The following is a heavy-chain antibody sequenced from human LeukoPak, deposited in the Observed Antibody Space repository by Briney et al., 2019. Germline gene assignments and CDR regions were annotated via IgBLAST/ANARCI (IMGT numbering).Heavy chain of an antibody. D-gene: IGHD6-13*01. J-gene: IGHJ4*02. Sequence: PSETLSLTCAVYGGSFSGYYWGWIRQPPGKGLEWIGEINHSGSTNYNPSLKSRVTTSVDTSKNQFSLKLSSVTAADTAVYYCAGEKSSWYYFTLWGQGTLVTVSS. CDR1: GGSFSGYY. V-gene: IGHV4-34*01. CDR2: INHSGST. CDR3: AGEKSSWYYFTL.